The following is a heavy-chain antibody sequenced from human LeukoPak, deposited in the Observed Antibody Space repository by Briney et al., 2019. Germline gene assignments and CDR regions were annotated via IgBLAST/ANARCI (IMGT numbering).Heavy chain of an antibody. V-gene: IGHV5-51*01. J-gene: IGHJ6*03. Sequence: HGESLKISCQGSGYNFPIYWVGWVRQMPGQGLEWMGIIYPDDSNTIYGPSFQGQVTISADKSINTAYLEWSSLKASDTAIYYCARQGAAGKYYYYYMDVWGKGTTVTVSS. CDR3: ARQGAAGKYYYYYMDV. CDR1: GYNFPIYW. CDR2: IYPDDSNT. D-gene: IGHD6-13*01.